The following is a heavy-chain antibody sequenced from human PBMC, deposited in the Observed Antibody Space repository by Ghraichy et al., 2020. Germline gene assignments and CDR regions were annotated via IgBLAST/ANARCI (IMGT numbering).Heavy chain of an antibody. CDR2: ISGSGGST. Sequence: GGSLRLSCAASGFTFSSYAMSWVRQAPGKGLEWVSAISGSGGSTYYADSVKGRFTISRDNSKNTLYLQMNSLRAEDTAVYYCAKDFLDYYDSSGYFPSPVVDYWGQGTLVTVSS. CDR3: AKDFLDYYDSSGYFPSPVVDY. V-gene: IGHV3-23*01. CDR1: GFTFSSYA. D-gene: IGHD3-22*01. J-gene: IGHJ4*02.